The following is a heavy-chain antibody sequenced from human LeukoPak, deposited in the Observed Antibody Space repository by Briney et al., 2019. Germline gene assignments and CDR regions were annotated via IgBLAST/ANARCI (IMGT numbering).Heavy chain of an antibody. CDR1: GGSISSGDYY. CDR3: ARSAGTVGAFDI. CDR2: IYYSGST. J-gene: IGHJ3*02. D-gene: IGHD6-13*01. V-gene: IGHV4-30-4*01. Sequence: PSETLSLTCTVSGGSISSGDYYWSWIRQPPGKGLEWIGYIYYSGSTYYNPSLKSRVTISVDTSKNQFSLQLNSVTPEDTAVYYCARSAGTVGAFDIWGQGTMVTVSS.